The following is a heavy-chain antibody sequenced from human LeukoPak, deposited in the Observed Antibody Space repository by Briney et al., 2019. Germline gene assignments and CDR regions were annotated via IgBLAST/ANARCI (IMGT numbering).Heavy chain of an antibody. CDR1: GGSIRSYY. CDR3: ARDEPYYDFWSGYSPDGFDI. CDR2: IYTSGSN. J-gene: IGHJ3*02. D-gene: IGHD3-3*01. Sequence: SETLSLTCTVSGGSIRSYYWSWLRQPAGKGLEWVGRIYTSGSNNYKPSLKSRVTISVDTSKNQFSLKLSSVTAADTAVYYCARDEPYYDFWSGYSPDGFDIWGQGTMVTVSS. V-gene: IGHV4-4*07.